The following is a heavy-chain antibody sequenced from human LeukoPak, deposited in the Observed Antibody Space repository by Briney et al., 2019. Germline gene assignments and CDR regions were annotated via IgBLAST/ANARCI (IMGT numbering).Heavy chain of an antibody. D-gene: IGHD1-26*01. CDR1: GFTFSSYS. CDR3: SRDPTYYLRYGYFDY. Sequence: GGSLRLSCAASGFTFSSYSMNWVRQAPGKGLEWVSSISSSSSYIYYADSVKGRFTISRDNAKNSLYLQMNSLRAEDTAVYYCSRDPTYYLRYGYFDYWGQGALVTVSS. J-gene: IGHJ4*02. V-gene: IGHV3-21*01. CDR2: ISSSSSYI.